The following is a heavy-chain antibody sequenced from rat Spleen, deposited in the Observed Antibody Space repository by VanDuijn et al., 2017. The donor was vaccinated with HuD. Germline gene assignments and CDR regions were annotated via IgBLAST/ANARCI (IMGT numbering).Heavy chain of an antibody. Sequence: EVQLVESGGGLVQPGKSLKLSCAASGFTFSAYNMAWVRQAPKKGLEWVAAIIYDSSRTYYRDSVKGRFTISRDNAKNTLYLQMDSLRSEDTATYYCATHNGYTDYFDYWGQGVMVTVSS. CDR3: ATHNGYTDYFDY. CDR1: GFTFSAYN. V-gene: IGHV5S10*01. CDR2: IIYDSSRT. D-gene: IGHD1-6*01. J-gene: IGHJ2*01.